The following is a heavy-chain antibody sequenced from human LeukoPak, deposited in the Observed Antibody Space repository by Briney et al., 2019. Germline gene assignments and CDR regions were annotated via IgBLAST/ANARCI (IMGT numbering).Heavy chain of an antibody. V-gene: IGHV1-18*01. D-gene: IGHD1-26*01. CDR2: ISTYNGNT. J-gene: IGHJ3*02. Sequence: GASVKVSCKASGGTFSSYAISWVRQAPGQGLEWMGWISTYNGNTNYAQKFQGRVTMTTDTSTSTAYMDLRSLRSDDTAVYYCARDPGSYAFDIWGQGTMVTVSS. CDR3: ARDPGSYAFDI. CDR1: GGTFSSYA.